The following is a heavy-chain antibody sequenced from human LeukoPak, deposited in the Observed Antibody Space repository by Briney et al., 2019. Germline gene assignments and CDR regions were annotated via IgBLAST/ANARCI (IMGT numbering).Heavy chain of an antibody. D-gene: IGHD3-10*01. Sequence: ASVTVSCKASGYTFTSYGISWVRQAPGQGLEWMGWISAYNGNTNYAQKLQGRVTMTTDTSTSTAYMELRSLRSDDTAVYYCARDPGENYYGSGSYYTNWLDPWGQGTLVTVSS. CDR2: ISAYNGNT. J-gene: IGHJ5*02. CDR1: GYTFTSYG. CDR3: ARDPGENYYGSGSYYTNWLDP. V-gene: IGHV1-18*01.